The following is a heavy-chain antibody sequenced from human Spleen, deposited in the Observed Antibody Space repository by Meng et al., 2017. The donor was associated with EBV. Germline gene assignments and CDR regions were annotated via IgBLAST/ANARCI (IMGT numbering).Heavy chain of an antibody. CDR1: GFTLRSYG. Sequence: VQLAGSGGGLVKPGASRSLSCVASGFTLRSYGMHWVRLAPGKGLEWVSSISSNSIDIYYEDSVKGRFTISRDNSKNTLYLQMNSLKIEDTAVYYCAKDLSGRFDPWGQGTLVTVSS. CDR2: ISSNSIDI. J-gene: IGHJ5*02. CDR3: AKDLSGRFDP. D-gene: IGHD1-14*01. V-gene: IGHV3-21*01.